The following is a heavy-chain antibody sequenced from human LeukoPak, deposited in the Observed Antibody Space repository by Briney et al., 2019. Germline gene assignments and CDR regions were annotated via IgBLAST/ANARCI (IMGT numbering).Heavy chain of an antibody. J-gene: IGHJ4*02. Sequence: SQTLSLTCTVSGGSVSSGDYYWSWIRQPPGKGLEWIGYIYYSGSTNHNPSLKSRVTISVDTSKNQFSLKLSSVTAADTAVYYCARSTPWFSKSSGWYDYWGQGTLVTVSS. CDR2: IYYSGST. V-gene: IGHV4-61*08. CDR3: ARSTPWFSKSSGWYDY. D-gene: IGHD6-19*01. CDR1: GGSVSSGDYY.